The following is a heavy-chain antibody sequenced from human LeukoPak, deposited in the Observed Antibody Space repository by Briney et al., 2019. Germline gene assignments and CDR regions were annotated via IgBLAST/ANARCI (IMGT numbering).Heavy chain of an antibody. CDR1: GFTFRSSS. D-gene: IGHD5-18*01. V-gene: IGHV3-21*01. CDR3: ARELGNGDTYANVPLGH. J-gene: IGHJ4*02. CDR2: ISSSGSYE. Sequence: GGSLGLSCTTSGFTFRSSSFNWVRQVPGKGLDWVASISSSGSYEYYSDSVEGRFTISRDNAKDSLFLQMDSLRVEDTAVHFCARELGNGDTYANVPLGHWGQGTLVTVSS.